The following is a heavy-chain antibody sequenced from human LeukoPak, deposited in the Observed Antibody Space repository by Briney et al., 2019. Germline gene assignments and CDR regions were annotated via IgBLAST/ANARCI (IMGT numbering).Heavy chain of an antibody. D-gene: IGHD3-3*01. CDR2: IYYSGNT. V-gene: IGHV4-39*01. Sequence: PSETLSLTCIVSGGSISTSAYYWGWIRQPPGEGLQWIGSIYYSGNTYYNSSLKSRVTISVDTSTSQFSLKLSSVTAADTAVYYCARIVWSGNAGNFDYWGQGTLVTVSS. CDR3: ARIVWSGNAGNFDY. J-gene: IGHJ4*02. CDR1: GGSISTSAYY.